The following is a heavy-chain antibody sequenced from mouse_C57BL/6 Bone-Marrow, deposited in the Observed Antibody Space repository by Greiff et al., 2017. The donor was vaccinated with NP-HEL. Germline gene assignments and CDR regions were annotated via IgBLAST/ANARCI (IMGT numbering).Heavy chain of an antibody. CDR3: ARSDYYGSSFYWYFDV. CDR1: GYTFTNYW. D-gene: IGHD1-1*01. CDR2: IYPGGGYT. J-gene: IGHJ1*03. Sequence: QVQLQQSGAELVRPGTSVKMSCKASGYTFTNYWIGWAKQRPGHGLEWIGDIYPGGGYTNYNAKFKGKATLTADKSSSTAYMQFSSLTSEDSAIYYCARSDYYGSSFYWYFDVWGTGTTVTVSS. V-gene: IGHV1-63*01.